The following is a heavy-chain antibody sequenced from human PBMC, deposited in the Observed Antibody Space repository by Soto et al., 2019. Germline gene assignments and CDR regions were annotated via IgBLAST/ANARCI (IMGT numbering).Heavy chain of an antibody. Sequence: PGESLKISCKGSGYSFTSYWIGWVRQMPGKGLEWMGIIYPGDSDTRYSPSFQGQVTISADKSISTAYLQWSSLKASDTAMYYCASGMYFDYYYYGMDVWGQGTTVTVSS. D-gene: IGHD2-8*01. CDR3: ASGMYFDYYYYGMDV. V-gene: IGHV5-51*01. CDR2: IYPGDSDT. CDR1: GYSFTSYW. J-gene: IGHJ6*02.